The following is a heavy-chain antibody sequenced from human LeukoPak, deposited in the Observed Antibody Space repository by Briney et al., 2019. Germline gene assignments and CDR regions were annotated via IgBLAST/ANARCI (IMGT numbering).Heavy chain of an antibody. J-gene: IGHJ6*03. Sequence: GASMKVSCKASGYTFTDYSMHWVRQAPGQGLEWMGWISAYNGNTNYAQKLQGRVTMTTDTSTSTAYIELRSLRSDDTAVYYCARDTHSSGWCGSGYYYYMDVWGKGTTVTVSS. CDR1: GYTFTDYS. CDR2: ISAYNGNT. CDR3: ARDTHSSGWCGSGYYYYMDV. D-gene: IGHD6-19*01. V-gene: IGHV1-18*04.